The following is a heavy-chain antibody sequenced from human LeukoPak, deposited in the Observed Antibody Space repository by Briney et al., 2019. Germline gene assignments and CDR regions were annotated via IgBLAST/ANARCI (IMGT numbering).Heavy chain of an antibody. CDR1: GFTFSIYA. Sequence: GGSLRLSCAASGFTFSIYAMSWVRHAPGKGLEWVSAISGSGGSTYYADSVKGRFTISRDNSKNTLYLQMNSLRAVDTAVYYCANGSDYGDPHDYWGQGTLVTVSS. CDR2: ISGSGGST. J-gene: IGHJ4*02. CDR3: ANGSDYGDPHDY. V-gene: IGHV3-23*01. D-gene: IGHD4-17*01.